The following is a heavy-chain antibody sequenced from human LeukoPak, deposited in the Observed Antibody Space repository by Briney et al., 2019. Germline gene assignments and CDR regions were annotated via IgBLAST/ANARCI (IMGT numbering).Heavy chain of an antibody. J-gene: IGHJ4*02. V-gene: IGHV1-69*04. CDR2: IIPILGIA. Sequence: SVKVSCKASGGTFSSYAISWVRQAPGQGLEWMGRIIPILGIANYAQKFQGRVTITADKSTSTAYMERSSLRSEDTAVYYCARLSGYYKGPKDYWGQGTLVTVSS. CDR3: ARLSGYYKGPKDY. D-gene: IGHD3-3*01. CDR1: GGTFSSYA.